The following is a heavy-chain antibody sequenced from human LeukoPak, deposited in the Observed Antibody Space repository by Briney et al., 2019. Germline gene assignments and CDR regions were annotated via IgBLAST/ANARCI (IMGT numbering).Heavy chain of an antibody. J-gene: IGHJ4*02. Sequence: GGSLRLSCAASGFTFSSYGMSWVRQAPGKGLEWVSAISGSGGSTYYADSVKGRFTISRDNSKNTLYLQMNSLRAEDTAVYYCAKDGGSSGYYYYANYWGQGTLVTVSS. V-gene: IGHV3-23*01. CDR2: ISGSGGST. D-gene: IGHD3-22*01. CDR3: AKDGGSSGYYYYANY. CDR1: GFTFSSYG.